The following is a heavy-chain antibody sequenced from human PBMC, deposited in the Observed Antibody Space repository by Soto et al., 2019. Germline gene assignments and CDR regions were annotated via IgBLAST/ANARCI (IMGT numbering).Heavy chain of an antibody. J-gene: IGHJ4*02. CDR1: GFTFSSYG. Sequence: LRLSCAASGFTFSSYGMHWVRQAPGKGLEWVAVISYDGSNKYYADSVKGRFTISRDNSKNTLYLQMNSLRAEDTAVYYCAKDDEGGYSYGYGFDYWGQGTLVTVSS. V-gene: IGHV3-30*18. CDR2: ISYDGSNK. CDR3: AKDDEGGYSYGYGFDY. D-gene: IGHD5-18*01.